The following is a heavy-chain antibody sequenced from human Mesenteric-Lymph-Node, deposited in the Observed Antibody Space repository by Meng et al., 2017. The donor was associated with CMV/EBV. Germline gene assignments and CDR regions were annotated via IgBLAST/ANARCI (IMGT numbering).Heavy chain of an antibody. J-gene: IGHJ4*02. Sequence: GGSLRLSCAASGFTFSSYEMNWVRQPPGKGLEWVSYISSSGSAIYYADSVKGRFTISRDTGKNSLYLQMNSLRVEDTAVYYCARDSRDTYNYFDYWGQGTLVTVSS. V-gene: IGHV3-48*03. CDR3: ARDSRDTYNYFDY. D-gene: IGHD5-24*01. CDR1: GFTFSSYE. CDR2: ISSSGSAI.